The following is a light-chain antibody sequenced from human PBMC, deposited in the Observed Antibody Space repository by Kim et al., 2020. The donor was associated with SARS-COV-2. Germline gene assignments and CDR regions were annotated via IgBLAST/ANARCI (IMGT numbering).Light chain of an antibody. J-gene: IGLJ2*01. CDR2: DNN. CDR3: GTWDSSLNGLV. Sequence: GQKVTISCSGSRSNIGQNYVSWYQQFQGTAPKLLIYDNNKRHSGIPDRFSGSKSGTSATLGITGLQTGDEADYYCGTWDSSLNGLVFGGGTQLTVL. CDR1: RSNIGQNY. V-gene: IGLV1-51*01.